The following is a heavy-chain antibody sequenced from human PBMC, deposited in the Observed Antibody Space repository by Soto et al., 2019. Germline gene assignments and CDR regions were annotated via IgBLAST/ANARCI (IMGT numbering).Heavy chain of an antibody. CDR1: GGSISSYY. Sequence: SETLSLTCTVSGGSISSYYWSWIRQPPGKGLEWIGYIYYSGSTNYNPSLKSRVTISVDTSKNQFSLKLSSVTAADTAVYYCARVGYAWSANPNWFDPWGQGTLVTVSS. CDR2: IYYSGST. CDR3: ARVGYAWSANPNWFDP. J-gene: IGHJ5*02. D-gene: IGHD2-8*01. V-gene: IGHV4-59*01.